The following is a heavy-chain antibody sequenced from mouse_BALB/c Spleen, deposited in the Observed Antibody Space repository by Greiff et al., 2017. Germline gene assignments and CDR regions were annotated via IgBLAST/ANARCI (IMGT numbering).Heavy chain of an antibody. CDR2: ISSGSSTI. CDR3: VPLLTTTFPAFAY. V-gene: IGHV5-17*02. D-gene: IGHD5-5*01. Sequence: DVQLQESGGGLVQPGGSRKLSCAASGFTFSSFGMHWVRQAPEKGLEWVAYISSGSSTIYYADTVKGRFTISRDNPKNTLFLQMTSLRSEDTAMYYCVPLLTTTFPAFAYWGQGTLVTVSA. CDR1: GFTFSSFG. J-gene: IGHJ3*01.